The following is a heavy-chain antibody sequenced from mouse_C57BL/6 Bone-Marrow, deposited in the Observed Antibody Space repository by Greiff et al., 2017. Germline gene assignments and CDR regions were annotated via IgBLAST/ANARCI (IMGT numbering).Heavy chain of an antibody. D-gene: IGHD2-14*01. V-gene: IGHV1-80*01. Sequence: VQGVESGAELVKPGASVKISCKASGYAFSSYWMNWVKQRPGKGLEWIGQIYPGDGDTNYNGKFKGKATLTADKSSSTAYMQLSSLTSEDSAVYFCARWVLRGFAYWGQGTLVTVSA. CDR1: GYAFSSYW. CDR2: IYPGDGDT. CDR3: ARWVLRGFAY. J-gene: IGHJ3*01.